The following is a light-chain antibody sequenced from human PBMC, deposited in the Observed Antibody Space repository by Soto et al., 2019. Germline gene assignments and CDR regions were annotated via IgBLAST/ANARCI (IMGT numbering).Light chain of an antibody. CDR3: MQGTHPWI. CDR1: QSLVYRDGNTY. CDR2: DVS. Sequence: DVVLTQSPLSLPVTPGQPASISCRSSQSLVYRDGNTYLNWFHQRPGQSPRRLIYDVSNRDSGVPDRFSGSGSGTDFTLEISRVEAEDVGVFYCMQGTHPWIFGQGTKVEIK. V-gene: IGKV2-30*01. J-gene: IGKJ1*01.